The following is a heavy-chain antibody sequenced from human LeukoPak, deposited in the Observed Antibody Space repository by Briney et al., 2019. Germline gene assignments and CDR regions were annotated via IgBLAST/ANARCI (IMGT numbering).Heavy chain of an antibody. Sequence: GGSLRLSCAASGFTFSSYAMSWVRQAPGKGLEWVSAISGSGGSTYYADSVKGRFTISRDNSKNTLYLQMNSLRAEDTAVYYCAKARIKIAVAGTGYYSDYWGQGTLVTVSS. CDR3: AKARIKIAVAGTGYYSDY. D-gene: IGHD6-19*01. CDR1: GFTFSSYA. J-gene: IGHJ4*02. V-gene: IGHV3-23*01. CDR2: ISGSGGST.